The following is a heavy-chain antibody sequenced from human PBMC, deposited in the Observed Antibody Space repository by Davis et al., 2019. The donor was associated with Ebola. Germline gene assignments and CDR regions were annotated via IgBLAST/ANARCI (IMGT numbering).Heavy chain of an antibody. CDR3: ARGSTMTGYWYFDL. CDR2: LGTSADT. Sequence: GESLKISCAASGFVFSSYVMSWVRRAPGKGLEWVSTLGTSADTYYADSVKGRFTISRDTAKNTLYLQMNNLRAEDTAVYYCARGSTMTGYWYFDLWGRGNLVTVSS. J-gene: IGHJ2*01. V-gene: IGHV3-23*01. CDR1: GFVFSSYV. D-gene: IGHD5/OR15-5a*01.